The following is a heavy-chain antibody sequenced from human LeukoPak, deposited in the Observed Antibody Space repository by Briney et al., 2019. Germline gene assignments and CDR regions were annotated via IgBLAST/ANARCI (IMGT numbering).Heavy chain of an antibody. CDR3: ARSTPPQLLWFGESLDY. CDR2: INAGNANT. Sequence: ASVKVSCKASGYTFTNYALHWVRQAPGQRLEWMGWINAGNANTKYSQEFQGRVTITRDTSATTAYMELSSLRSEDMAVYYCARSTPPQLLWFGESLDYWGQGTLVTVSS. D-gene: IGHD3-10*01. CDR1: GYTFTNYA. J-gene: IGHJ4*02. V-gene: IGHV1-3*03.